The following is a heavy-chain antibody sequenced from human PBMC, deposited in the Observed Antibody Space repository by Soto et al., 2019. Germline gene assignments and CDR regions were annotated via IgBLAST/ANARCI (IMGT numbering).Heavy chain of an antibody. J-gene: IGHJ4*01. CDR3: ARVHVMVVAGSTFDY. CDR1: GYSIRSGSY. CDR2: IYHGGTT. Sequence: SETLSLTCSVSGYSIRSGSYWGWIRQPPGKGPEWIASIYHGGTTFYNPSLKSRVTLSLDTSNNQFSLKLTSVTAADTAVYYCARVHVMVVAGSTFDYWGHGTLVTVSS. D-gene: IGHD6-19*01. V-gene: IGHV4-38-2*02.